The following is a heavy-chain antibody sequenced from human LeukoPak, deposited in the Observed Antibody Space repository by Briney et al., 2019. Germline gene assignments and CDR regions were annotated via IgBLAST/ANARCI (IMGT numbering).Heavy chain of an antibody. CDR2: IYYSGDT. CDR3: ARGTTRYTTTYYFDY. D-gene: IGHD2-2*02. Sequence: SETLSLACTVSGTSISKYYWSWIRQPPGKGLEWIGYIYYSGDTNYNPSLKSRVTLSVDTSKNQFSLKLSSLTAADTAVFYCARGTTRYTTTYYFDYWGQGTLVTVSS. J-gene: IGHJ4*02. V-gene: IGHV4-59*01. CDR1: GTSISKYY.